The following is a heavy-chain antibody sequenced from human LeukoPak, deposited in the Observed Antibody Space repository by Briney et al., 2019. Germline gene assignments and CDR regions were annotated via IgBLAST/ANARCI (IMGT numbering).Heavy chain of an antibody. V-gene: IGHV3-23*01. J-gene: IGHJ4*02. Sequence: GGSLRLSCAASGFTFSSYAMSWVRQAPGKGLEWVSAISGSGGSTYYADSVKGRFTISRDNSKNTLYLQMNSLRAEDTAVYYCANAGPHGYSYSPTQYWGQGTLVTVSS. CDR3: ANAGPHGYSYSPTQY. D-gene: IGHD5-18*01. CDR2: ISGSGGST. CDR1: GFTFSSYA.